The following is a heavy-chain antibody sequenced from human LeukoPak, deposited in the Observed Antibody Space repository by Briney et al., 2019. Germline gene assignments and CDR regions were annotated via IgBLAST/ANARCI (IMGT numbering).Heavy chain of an antibody. D-gene: IGHD3-22*01. CDR3: AKDQAHHHSSGSLYDP. J-gene: IGHJ5*02. V-gene: IGHV3-30*02. Sequence: GGSLRLSCAASGFTFSSYGMHWVRQAPGKGLEWVAFIRDDASDKYYADSVKGRFTISRDNSENTLYLQMNSLRVEDTAVYYCAKDQAHHHSSGSLYDPWGRGSLVTVSS. CDR2: IRDDASDK. CDR1: GFTFSSYG.